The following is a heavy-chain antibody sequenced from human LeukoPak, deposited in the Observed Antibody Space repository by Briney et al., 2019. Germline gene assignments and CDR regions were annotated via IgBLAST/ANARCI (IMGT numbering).Heavy chain of an antibody. CDR2: IYYSGST. V-gene: IGHV4-39*07. D-gene: IGHD3-22*01. J-gene: IGHJ4*02. CDR1: GGSISSSSYY. CDR3: ARVPYYDSSDY. Sequence: SETLSLTCTVSGGSISSSSYYWGWIRQPPGKGLEWIGSIYYSGSTYYNPSLKSRVTISVDTSKNQFSLKLSSVTAADTAVYYCARVPYYDSSDYLGQGTLVTVSS.